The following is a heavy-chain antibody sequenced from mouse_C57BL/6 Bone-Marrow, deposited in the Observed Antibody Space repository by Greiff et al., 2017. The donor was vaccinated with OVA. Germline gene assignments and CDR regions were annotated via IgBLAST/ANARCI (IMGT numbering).Heavy chain of an antibody. CDR3: ARRGGTGSPFDY. V-gene: IGHV5-12*01. CDR1: GFTFSDYY. J-gene: IGHJ2*01. Sequence: EVKLMESGGGLVQPGGSLKLSCAASGFTFSDYYMYWVRQTPEKRLEWVAYISNGGGSTYYPDTVKGRFTISRDNAKNTLYLQMSRLKSEDTAMYYCARRGGTGSPFDYWGQGTTLTVSS. D-gene: IGHD4-1*01. CDR2: ISNGGGST.